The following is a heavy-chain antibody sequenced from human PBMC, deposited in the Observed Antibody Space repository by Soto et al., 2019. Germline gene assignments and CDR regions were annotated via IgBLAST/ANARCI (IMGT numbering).Heavy chain of an antibody. Sequence: EAAVKVSCKASGYPFTAYYIHWIRQAPGQGLQWMGRVNPSVNSTTYAEKFQGRVTVTWDTSTSTVFLEMISLRSEDSALYYCARGPPRGAYTTHFDHWGQGDLVTVSS. J-gene: IGHJ5*02. CDR2: VNPSVNST. CDR3: ARGPPRGAYTTHFDH. V-gene: IGHV1-46*01. CDR1: GYPFTAYY. D-gene: IGHD1-1*01.